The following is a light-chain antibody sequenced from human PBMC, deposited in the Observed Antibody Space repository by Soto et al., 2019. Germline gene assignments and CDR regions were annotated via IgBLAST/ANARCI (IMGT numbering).Light chain of an antibody. CDR2: KAS. J-gene: IGKJ5*01. CDR3: QQYNSYSLIP. CDR1: QTISSC. V-gene: IGKV1-5*03. Sequence: DIKMNKSPSTLSGSVGDRVTIPCRASQTISSCLAWYQQKPGKAPKLLIYKASTLKSGVPSRFSGSGSGTEFTLTISSLQPDDFATYYCQQYNSYSLIPFCHGARLEIK.